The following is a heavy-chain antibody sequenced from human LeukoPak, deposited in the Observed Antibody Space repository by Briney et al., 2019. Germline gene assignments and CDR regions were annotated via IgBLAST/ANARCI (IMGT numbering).Heavy chain of an antibody. Sequence: SETLSLTCTVSGGSVRSRSYYWGCIRQPPGKGLEWIGSVHYNGSTCYNPSLGGRVIMSIHTSKNQFSLKLTSVTAADTAMYYCARDRGVPRPYYFDQWGQGTLVTVSS. D-gene: IGHD3-10*01. CDR3: ARDRGVPRPYYFDQ. CDR2: VHYNGST. J-gene: IGHJ4*02. CDR1: GGSVRSRSYY. V-gene: IGHV4-39*07.